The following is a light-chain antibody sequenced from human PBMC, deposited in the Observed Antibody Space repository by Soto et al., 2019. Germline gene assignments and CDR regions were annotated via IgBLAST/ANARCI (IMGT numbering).Light chain of an antibody. V-gene: IGKV3-11*01. CDR1: ETIDAY. Sequence: DIVLTQSPATLSLSPGERATLSCRASETIDAYLLWFQQKPGQPPRLLIYDASNRASGIPARFSGSGSGTDYTLTISRLEPEDFAVYFCHHRSKWPYTFGPGTKLEIK. J-gene: IGKJ2*01. CDR2: DAS. CDR3: HHRSKWPYT.